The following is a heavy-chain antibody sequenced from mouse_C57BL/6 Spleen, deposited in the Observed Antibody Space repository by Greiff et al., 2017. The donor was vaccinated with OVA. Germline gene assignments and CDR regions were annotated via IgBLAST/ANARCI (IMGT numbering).Heavy chain of an antibody. J-gene: IGHJ4*01. CDR2: IDPENGDT. Sequence: VQLQQSGAELVRPGASVKLSCTASGFNIKDDYMHWVKQRPEQGLEWIGWIDPENGDTEYASKFQGKATITADTSSNTAYLQRSSLTSEDTAVYYCTTSTPYYAMDYWGQGTSVTVSS. CDR1: GFNIKDDY. D-gene: IGHD6-1*01. V-gene: IGHV14-4*01. CDR3: TTSTPYYAMDY.